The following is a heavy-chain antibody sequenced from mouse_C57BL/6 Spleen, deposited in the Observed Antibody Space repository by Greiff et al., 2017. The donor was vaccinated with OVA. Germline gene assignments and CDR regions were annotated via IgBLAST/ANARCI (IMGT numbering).Heavy chain of an antibody. V-gene: IGHV14-4*01. CDR1: GFNIKDDY. Sequence: EVQLQQSGAELVRPGASVKLSCTASGFNIKDDYMHWVKQRPEQGLEWIGWIDPENGDTEYASKFQGKVTITADTSSNTAYLQLSSLTSEDTAVYYCTRGTTVHFDYWGQGTTLTVSS. J-gene: IGHJ2*01. CDR3: TRGTTVHFDY. CDR2: IDPENGDT. D-gene: IGHD1-1*01.